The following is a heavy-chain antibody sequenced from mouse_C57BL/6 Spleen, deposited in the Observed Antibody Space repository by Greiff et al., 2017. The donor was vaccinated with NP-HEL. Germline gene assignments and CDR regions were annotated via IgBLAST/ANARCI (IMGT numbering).Heavy chain of an antibody. J-gene: IGHJ4*01. CDR2: ISNGGGST. V-gene: IGHV5-12*01. CDR3: ARHFGGAMDY. CDR1: GFTFSDYY. Sequence: EVKVVESGGGLVQPGGSLKLSCAASGFTFSDYYMYWVRQTPEKRLEWVAYISNGGGSTYYPDTVKGRFTISRDNAKNTLYLQMSRLKSEDTAMYYCARHFGGAMDYWGQGTSVTVSS.